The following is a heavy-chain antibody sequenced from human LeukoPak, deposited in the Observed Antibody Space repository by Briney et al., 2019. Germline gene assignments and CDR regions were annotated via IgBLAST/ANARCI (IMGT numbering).Heavy chain of an antibody. J-gene: IGHJ5*02. CDR2: INHSGST. Sequence: GSLRLSCAASGFTVSGYYMSWVRQPPGKGLEWIGEINHSGSTNYNPSLKSRVTMSVDTSKNQFSLKLSSVTAADTAVYYCARHVRKRGIAVAGTPGWFDPWGQGTLVTVSS. D-gene: IGHD6-19*01. CDR3: ARHVRKRGIAVAGTPGWFDP. CDR1: GFTVSGYY. V-gene: IGHV4-34*01.